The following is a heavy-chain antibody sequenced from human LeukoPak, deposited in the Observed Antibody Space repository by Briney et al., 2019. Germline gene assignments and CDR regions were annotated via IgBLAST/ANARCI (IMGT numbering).Heavy chain of an antibody. Sequence: GGSLRLSCAASGFTFDDYGMSWVRQAPGKGLEWVSGINWNGGGTGYADSVKGRFTISRDNAKNSLYVQMNSLRAEDMALYYCARDRSYGAFDHWGQGTLVTVSS. CDR2: INWNGGGT. CDR3: ARDRSYGAFDH. D-gene: IGHD5-18*01. J-gene: IGHJ4*02. CDR1: GFTFDDYG. V-gene: IGHV3-20*04.